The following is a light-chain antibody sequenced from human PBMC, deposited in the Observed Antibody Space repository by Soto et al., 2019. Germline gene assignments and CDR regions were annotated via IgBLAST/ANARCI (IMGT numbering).Light chain of an antibody. Sequence: DIQMTQSPSSLSLSVGDGVTITCRASQTISNYLNWYQQKPGRAPRLLIHAASTLKSGVPSRFSRSGSGTDFTLTISSLEPEDFATYFCQQSYTTPWTFGLGTKVE. CDR1: QTISNY. CDR3: QQSYTTPWT. V-gene: IGKV1-39*01. J-gene: IGKJ1*01. CDR2: AAS.